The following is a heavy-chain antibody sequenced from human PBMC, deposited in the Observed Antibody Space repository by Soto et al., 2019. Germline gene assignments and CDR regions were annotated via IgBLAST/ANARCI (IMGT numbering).Heavy chain of an antibody. CDR3: AKEAPGGWHFFDT. V-gene: IGHV3-30*18. D-gene: IGHD6-19*01. J-gene: IGHJ4*02. Sequence: GPLRLSGAASGFTCRTYGMHWVRQAPGKGLEWVAFISDDGSQKYYGDSVKGRFTISRDNSKNTLSLRMVSLRTEDTSVYYCAKEAPGGWHFFDTWGQGTLVTVSS. CDR2: ISDDGSQK. CDR1: GFTCRTYG.